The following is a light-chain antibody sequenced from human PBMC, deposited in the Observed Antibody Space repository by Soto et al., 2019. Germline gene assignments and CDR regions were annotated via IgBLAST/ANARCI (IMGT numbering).Light chain of an antibody. CDR2: DDS. Sequence: LTQPPSVSVAPGQTARITCGGNNVGSKSVQWYQQKAGQAPVLVVYDDSDRPSGIPERFSGSNSGNTATLSIRRVEAGDEADYYCQVWDTTTDHCVFGTGTKVTV. J-gene: IGLJ1*01. V-gene: IGLV3-21*02. CDR3: QVWDTTTDHCV. CDR1: NVGSKS.